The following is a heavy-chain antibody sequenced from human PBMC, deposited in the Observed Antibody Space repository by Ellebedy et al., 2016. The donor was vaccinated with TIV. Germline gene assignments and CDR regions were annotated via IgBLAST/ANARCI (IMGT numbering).Heavy chain of an antibody. J-gene: IGHJ6*03. D-gene: IGHD3-3*01. V-gene: IGHV3-53*01. CDR3: ATRDYDLWSGVSYYYYMDV. CDR1: GFTVSSNY. CDR2: IYSGGST. Sequence: GESLKISCAASGFTVSSNYMSWVRQAPGKGLEWVSVIYSGGSTFYADSVKGRFTISRDNSKNTLYLQMNSLRVEDTAVYYCATRDYDLWSGVSYYYYMDVWGKGTTVTVSS.